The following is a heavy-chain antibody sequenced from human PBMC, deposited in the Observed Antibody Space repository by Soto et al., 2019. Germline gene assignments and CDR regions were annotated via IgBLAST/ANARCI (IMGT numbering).Heavy chain of an antibody. CDR3: ARGGDFRK. CDR2: INPSGGAT. J-gene: IGHJ4*02. Sequence: EVRLLESGGGLVQPGGSLRLSCAASGFTFSTYAMNWVRQAPGKGLQWVSTINPSGGATYYADSVKGRFTISRDKSKNSLHLQMDSLRAEDTAVYYCARGGDFRKWGQGTLVTVSS. CDR1: GFTFSTYA. V-gene: IGHV3-23*01. D-gene: IGHD3-3*01.